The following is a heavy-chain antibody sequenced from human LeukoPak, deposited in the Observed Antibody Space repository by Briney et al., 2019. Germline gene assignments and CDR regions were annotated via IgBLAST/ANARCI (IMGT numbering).Heavy chain of an antibody. CDR2: IYPGDSDT. Sequence: GESLKISCKGSGYSFTSYWIGWVRQMPGKGLEWMGIIYPGDSDTRYSPSFQGQVTFSADKSISTAYLQWSSLKASDTAMYYRARLGSSGYYYDAGNFDYWGQGTLVTVSS. J-gene: IGHJ4*02. V-gene: IGHV5-51*01. CDR3: ARLGSSGYYYDAGNFDY. D-gene: IGHD3-22*01. CDR1: GYSFTSYW.